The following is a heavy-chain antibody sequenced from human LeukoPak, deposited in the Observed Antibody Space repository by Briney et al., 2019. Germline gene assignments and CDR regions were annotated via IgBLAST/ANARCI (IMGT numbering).Heavy chain of an antibody. CDR3: ARQATIFGVVGQTWFDP. J-gene: IGHJ5*02. Sequence: SETLSLTCTVSGGSISSSSYYWGWIRQPPGKGLEWIGSIYYSGSTSYNPSLKSRVTISVDTSKNQFSLKLSSVTAADTAVYYCARQATIFGVVGQTWFDPWGQGTLVTVSS. CDR1: GGSISSSSYY. CDR2: IYYSGST. D-gene: IGHD3-3*01. V-gene: IGHV4-39*01.